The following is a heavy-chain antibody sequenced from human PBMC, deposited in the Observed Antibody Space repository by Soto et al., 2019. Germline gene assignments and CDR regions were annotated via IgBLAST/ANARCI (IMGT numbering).Heavy chain of an antibody. Sequence: SETLSLTCTVSGGSISSGDYYWSWIRQPPGKGLERIGYIYYIGSTYYNPSLMSRVTISVDTSKNQFSLKLSSVTAADTAVYYCARRVGYCSGGSCPPYYYYYGMDVWGQGTTVTVSS. J-gene: IGHJ6*02. CDR3: ARRVGYCSGGSCPPYYYYYGMDV. D-gene: IGHD2-15*01. CDR1: GGSISSGDYY. CDR2: IYYIGST. V-gene: IGHV4-30-4*01.